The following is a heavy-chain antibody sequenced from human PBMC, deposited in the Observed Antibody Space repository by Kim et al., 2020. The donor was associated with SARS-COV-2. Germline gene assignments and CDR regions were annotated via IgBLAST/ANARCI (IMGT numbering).Heavy chain of an antibody. CDR3: AREDNPMVRGVTDAFDI. J-gene: IGHJ3*02. V-gene: IGHV1-69*13. Sequence: SVKVSCKASGGTFSSYAISWVRQAPGQGLEWMGGIIPIFGTANYAQKFQGRVTITADESTSTAYMELSSLRSEDTAVYYCAREDNPMVRGVTDAFDIWGQGTMVTVSS. D-gene: IGHD3-10*01. CDR2: IIPIFGTA. CDR1: GGTFSSYA.